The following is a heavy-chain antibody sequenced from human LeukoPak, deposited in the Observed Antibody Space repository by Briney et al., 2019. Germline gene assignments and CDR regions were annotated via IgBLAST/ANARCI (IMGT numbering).Heavy chain of an antibody. Sequence: PSETLSLTCNVSGASISSGVHYWTWIRQPPGKGLEWIGYIYHSGSTYYNPSLKSRVNLSVDTSMNQFSLKMTSVTVADTAIYYCALGVTTWGYWGQGTLVTVSS. CDR2: IYHSGST. CDR3: ALGVTTWGY. J-gene: IGHJ4*02. CDR1: GASISSGVHY. D-gene: IGHD4-17*01. V-gene: IGHV4-30-4*01.